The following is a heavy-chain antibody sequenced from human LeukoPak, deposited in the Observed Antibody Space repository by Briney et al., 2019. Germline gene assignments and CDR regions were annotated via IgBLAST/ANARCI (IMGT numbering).Heavy chain of an antibody. J-gene: IGHJ4*02. CDR1: GFTFSSYW. CDR2: IKQDGSEK. V-gene: IGHV3-7*03. Sequence: GGSLRLSCAASGFTFSSYWMSWVRQAPGKGLEWVANIKQDGSEKYYVDSVKGRFSISRDNAKNSLYLQMNSLRAEDTALYYCAKDLRPSGYSIDYWGQGTLVTVSS. CDR3: AKDLRPSGYSIDY. D-gene: IGHD5-12*01.